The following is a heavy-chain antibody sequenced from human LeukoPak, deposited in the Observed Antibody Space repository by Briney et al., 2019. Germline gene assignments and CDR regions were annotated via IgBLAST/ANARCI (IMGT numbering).Heavy chain of an antibody. Sequence: KPSETLSLTCTVSGASTRTYYWGWLRQPAGKQLEWIGRIYSSGSTYYNSSLRSRVTMSLDTSKNQFSLRLSSVTAADTAVYYCARESQTDDYFYRMDVWGKGTTVTVSS. J-gene: IGHJ6*04. D-gene: IGHD1-1*01. CDR2: IYSSGST. CDR1: GASTRTYY. V-gene: IGHV4-4*07. CDR3: ARESQTDDYFYRMDV.